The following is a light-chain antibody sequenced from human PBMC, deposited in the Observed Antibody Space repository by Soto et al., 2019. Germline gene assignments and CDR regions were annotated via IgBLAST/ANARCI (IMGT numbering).Light chain of an antibody. CDR1: QSVSSY. CDR2: DAS. Sequence: EIVLTQSPATLSLSPGERATLSCRASQSVSSYLAWSQQKPGQAPRLLIYDASNRATGIPARFSGSGSGTDFTLTIISLEPEDFAVYYCQQRSNWQLTFGGGTKVEIK. J-gene: IGKJ4*01. V-gene: IGKV3-11*01. CDR3: QQRSNWQLT.